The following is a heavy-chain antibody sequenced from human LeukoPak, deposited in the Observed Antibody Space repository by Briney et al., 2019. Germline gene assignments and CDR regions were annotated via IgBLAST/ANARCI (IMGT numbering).Heavy chain of an antibody. CDR3: AKGSPELGTRHWYCDL. D-gene: IGHD7-27*01. CDR2: IRYDGSNK. J-gene: IGHJ2*01. Sequence: GGSLRLSCAASGFTFSNYGMHWVRQAPGKGLQWVAFIRYDGSNKYYADSVKGRFTISRDNSKNTLYLQMNSLRVEDTAVYYCAKGSPELGTRHWYCDLWGRGTLVTVSS. CDR1: GFTFSNYG. V-gene: IGHV3-30*02.